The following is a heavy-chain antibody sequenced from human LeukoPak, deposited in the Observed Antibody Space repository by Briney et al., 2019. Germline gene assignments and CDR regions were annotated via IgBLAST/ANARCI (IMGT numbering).Heavy chain of an antibody. CDR2: MNPNSGNT. CDR3: ATPRVPSIYSGYANDAFDI. CDR1: GYTFTSYD. V-gene: IGHV1-8*01. Sequence: GASVKVSCKASGYTFTSYDINWVRQATGQGLEWMGWMNPNSGNTGYAQKFQGRVTMTRNTSISTAYMELSSLRSEDTAVYYCATPRVPSIYSGYANDAFDIWGQGKMVTVSS. D-gene: IGHD5-12*01. J-gene: IGHJ3*02.